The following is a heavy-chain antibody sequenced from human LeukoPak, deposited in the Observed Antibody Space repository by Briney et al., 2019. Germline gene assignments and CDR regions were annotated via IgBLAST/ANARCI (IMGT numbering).Heavy chain of an antibody. CDR1: GGSISSGDYY. D-gene: IGHD2-2*01. J-gene: IGHJ4*02. V-gene: IGHV4-30-4*08. CDR2: IYYSGST. Sequence: PSETLSLTCTVSGGSISSGDYYWSWIRQPPGKGLEWIGYIYYSGSTYYNPSLKSRVTISVDTSKNQFSLKLSSVTAADTAVYYCAREAPQLRLFDYWGQGTLVTVCS. CDR3: AREAPQLRLFDY.